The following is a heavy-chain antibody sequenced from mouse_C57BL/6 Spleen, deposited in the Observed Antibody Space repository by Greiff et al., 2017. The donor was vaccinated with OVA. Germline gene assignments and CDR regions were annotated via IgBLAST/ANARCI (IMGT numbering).Heavy chain of an antibody. CDR3: ARSGTQATDYYCDY. V-gene: IGHV1-52*01. D-gene: IGHD3-2*02. Sequence: QVQLQQPGAELVRPGSSVKLSCKASGYTFTSYWMHWVKQRPIQGLEWIGNIDPSDSETHYNQKFKDKATLTVDKSSSTAYMQLSSLTSEDSAVYYCARSGTQATDYYCDYWGQGTTLTVSS. CDR1: GYTFTSYW. CDR2: IDPSDSET. J-gene: IGHJ2*01.